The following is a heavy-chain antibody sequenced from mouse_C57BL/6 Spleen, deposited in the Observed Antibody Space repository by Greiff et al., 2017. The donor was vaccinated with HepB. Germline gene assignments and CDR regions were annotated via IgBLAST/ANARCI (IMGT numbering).Heavy chain of an antibody. CDR3: ARWGIVTTGFRFDY. D-gene: IGHD2-5*01. J-gene: IGHJ2*01. Sequence: QLQQPGAELVKPGASVKLSCKASGYTFTSYWMHWVKQRPGQGLEWIGMIHPNSGSTNYNEKFKSKATLTVDKSSSTAYMQLSSLTSEDSAVYYCARWGIVTTGFRFDYWGQGTTLTVSS. V-gene: IGHV1-64*01. CDR2: IHPNSGST. CDR1: GYTFTSYW.